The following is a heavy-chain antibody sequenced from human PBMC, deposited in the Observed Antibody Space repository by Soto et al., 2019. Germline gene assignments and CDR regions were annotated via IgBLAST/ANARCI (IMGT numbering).Heavy chain of an antibody. D-gene: IGHD6-19*01. V-gene: IGHV1-8*01. CDR3: ARDASGWYELDY. CDR1: GYTFTTYD. J-gene: IGHJ4*02. Sequence: QVQLVQSGAEVQKPGASVKDSCKASGYTFTTYDINWVRQATGQGLEWMGWMNPNSGNTGYAQKFQGRVTMTRNTSISTAYMELSSLRSEDTAVYYCARDASGWYELDYWGQGILVTVSS. CDR2: MNPNSGNT.